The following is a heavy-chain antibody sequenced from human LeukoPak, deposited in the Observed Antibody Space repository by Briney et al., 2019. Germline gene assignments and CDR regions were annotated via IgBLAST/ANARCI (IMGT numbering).Heavy chain of an antibody. CDR1: GFTFDDYG. CDR3: AKRWGVGATRNYFDY. V-gene: IGHV3-48*04. D-gene: IGHD1-26*01. CDR2: ISSSSSTI. J-gene: IGHJ4*02. Sequence: GGSLRLSCAASGFTFDDYGMSWVRQAPWEGLEWVSYISSSSSTIYYADSVKGRFTISRDNAKNSLYLQMNSLRAEDTAVYYCAKRWGVGATRNYFDYWGQGTLVTVSS.